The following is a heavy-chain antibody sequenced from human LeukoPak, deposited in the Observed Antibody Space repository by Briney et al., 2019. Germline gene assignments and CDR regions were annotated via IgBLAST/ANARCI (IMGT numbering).Heavy chain of an antibody. D-gene: IGHD1-26*01. CDR1: GFTFDDYA. Sequence: PGGSLRLSCAASGFTFDDYAMHWVRQAPGKGLEWVSGISWNSGSIGYADSVKGRLTISRDNAKNSLYLQMNSLGAEDTALYYCAKADYTYSGSYWGLFDYWGQGTLVTVSS. V-gene: IGHV3-9*01. CDR3: AKADYTYSGSYWGLFDY. CDR2: ISWNSGSI. J-gene: IGHJ4*02.